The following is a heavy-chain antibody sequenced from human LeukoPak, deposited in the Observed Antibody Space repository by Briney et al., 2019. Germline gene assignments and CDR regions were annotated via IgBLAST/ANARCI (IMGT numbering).Heavy chain of an antibody. Sequence: KPSETLSLTCAVSGGSITSTNWWSWVRQPPGKGLEWIGEIYHSGSTNYNSSLKSRVTISVDTSKNQFSLKLSSVTAADTAVYYCARVSGYCSSTSCYDAFDIWGQGTMVTVSS. J-gene: IGHJ3*02. D-gene: IGHD2-2*01. CDR1: GGSITSTNW. CDR2: IYHSGST. V-gene: IGHV4-4*02. CDR3: ARVSGYCSSTSCYDAFDI.